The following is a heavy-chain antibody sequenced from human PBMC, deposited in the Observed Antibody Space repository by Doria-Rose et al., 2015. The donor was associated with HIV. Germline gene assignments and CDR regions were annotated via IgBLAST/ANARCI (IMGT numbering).Heavy chain of an antibody. CDR3: ARIKSSRWYHKYYFDF. D-gene: IGHD6-13*01. CDR2: IVADDER. V-gene: IGHV2-26*01. J-gene: IGHJ4*02. Sequence: QVTLKESGPVLVKPTETLTLTCTVSGVSLSSPGMGASWIRQPPGKALEWLANIVADDERSYKASLKSRLTISRGTSESQVVLTMTDMDPVDTATYYCARIKSSRWYHKYYFDFWGQGTLVIVSA. CDR1: GVSLSSPGMG.